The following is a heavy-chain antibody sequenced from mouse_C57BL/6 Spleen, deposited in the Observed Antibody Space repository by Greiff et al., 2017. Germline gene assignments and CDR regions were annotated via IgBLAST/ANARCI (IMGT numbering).Heavy chain of an antibody. J-gene: IGHJ1*03. CDR1: GYTFTSYW. V-gene: IGHV1-55*01. CDR2: IYPGSGST. Sequence: VQLQQPGAELVKPGASVKMSCKASGYTFTSYWITWVKQRPGQGLEWIGDIYPGSGSTNYNEKFKSKATLTVDTSSSTAYMQLSSLTSEDSAVYYSARSDGYYWYFDVWGTGTTVTVSS. D-gene: IGHD2-3*01. CDR3: ARSDGYYWYFDV.